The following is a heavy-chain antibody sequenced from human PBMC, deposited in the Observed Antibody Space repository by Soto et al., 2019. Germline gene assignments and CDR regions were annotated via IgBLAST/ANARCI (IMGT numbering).Heavy chain of an antibody. J-gene: IGHJ5*02. CDR2: IYHSGTT. V-gene: IGHV4-39*02. D-gene: IGHD2-21*02. CDR3: ARDYLSVVVTAIRRGGNWFDP. CDR1: GGSISSSSHH. Sequence: SATLSLTCTVSGGSISSSSHHWGWIRQPPGKGLEWIGSIYHSGTTYYNPPLKSRVTISVDTSKNQFSLRLSSVTAADTAVYYCARDYLSVVVTAIRRGGNWFDPWGQGTLVTVS.